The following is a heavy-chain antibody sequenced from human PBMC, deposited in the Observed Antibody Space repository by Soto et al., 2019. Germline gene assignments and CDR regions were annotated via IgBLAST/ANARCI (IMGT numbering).Heavy chain of an antibody. CDR2: INPNSGGT. Sequence: QVQLVQSGAEVKKPGASVKVSCKASGYTFTGYYMHWVRQAPGQGLEWMGWINPNSGGTNYAQKFQGWVTMTRDTSISTAYMELSRLRSDDTAVYYCAREYSDSSGYDSRDRWFDPWGQGTLVTVSS. CDR3: AREYSDSSGYDSRDRWFDP. D-gene: IGHD3-22*01. J-gene: IGHJ5*02. CDR1: GYTFTGYY. V-gene: IGHV1-2*04.